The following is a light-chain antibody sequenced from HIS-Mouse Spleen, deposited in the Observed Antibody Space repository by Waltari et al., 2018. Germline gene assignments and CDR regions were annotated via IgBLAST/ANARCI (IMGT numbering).Light chain of an antibody. CDR2: DVS. CDR3: SSYTSSSFNVV. CDR1: SSHVGGYNY. V-gene: IGLV2-14*03. J-gene: IGLJ2*01. Sequence: QSALTQPASVSGSPGQPTTTSCTGTSSHVGGYNYVPWYQQHPGKAPKLMIYDVSNRPSGVSNRFSGSKSGNTASLTISGLQAEDEADYYCSSYTSSSFNVVFGGGTKLTVL.